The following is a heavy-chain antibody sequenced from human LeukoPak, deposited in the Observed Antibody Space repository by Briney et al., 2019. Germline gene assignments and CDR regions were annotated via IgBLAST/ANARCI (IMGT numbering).Heavy chain of an antibody. J-gene: IGHJ4*02. V-gene: IGHV3-21*01. Sequence: GGSLRLSCAASGFTFSNAWMSWVRQAPGKGLEWVSSISSSSSYIYYADSVKGRFTISRDNAKNSLYLQMNSLRAEDTAVYYCARDLGRIFLYDYWGQGTLVTVSS. D-gene: IGHD3-16*01. CDR3: ARDLGRIFLYDY. CDR2: ISSSSSYI. CDR1: GFTFSNAW.